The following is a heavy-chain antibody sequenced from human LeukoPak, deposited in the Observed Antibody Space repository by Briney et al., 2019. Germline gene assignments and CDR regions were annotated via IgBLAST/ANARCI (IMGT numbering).Heavy chain of an antibody. CDR2: VYYSGST. J-gene: IGHJ4*02. CDR1: GDSLSSYQ. V-gene: IGHV4-59*08. Sequence: PSETLSHTRIVSGDSLSSYQWPWLRQPPGRGLEWIGYVYYSGSTNYNPSLKSRVTISLDTSNNQFSLKLSSVTAADTAIYYCATYTRHCSGGTCYSIDYWGQGTLVTVSS. CDR3: ATYTRHCSGGTCYSIDY. D-gene: IGHD2-15*01.